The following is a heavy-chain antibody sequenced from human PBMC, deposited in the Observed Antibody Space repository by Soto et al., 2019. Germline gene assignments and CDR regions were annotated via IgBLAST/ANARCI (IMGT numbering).Heavy chain of an antibody. CDR1: GFTFSNYN. CDR2: ISSSSTYI. J-gene: IGHJ4*02. Sequence: PGGSLRLSCAASGFTFSNYNMNWVRQAPGKGLEWVSSISSSSTYIYYADSMKGRFTISRDNAKNSLYLQMNSLRAEDTAVYYCARGGSGWYFASRGQGPRFTVS. D-gene: IGHD6-25*01. CDR3: ARGGSGWYFAS. V-gene: IGHV3-21*01.